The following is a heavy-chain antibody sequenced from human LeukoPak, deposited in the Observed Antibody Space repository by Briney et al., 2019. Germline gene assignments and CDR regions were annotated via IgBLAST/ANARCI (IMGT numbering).Heavy chain of an antibody. V-gene: IGHV3-53*01. CDR3: ARGGGYGQDFDY. Sequence: GGSLRLSCAASGISVSSNYMSGVRQAPGKGVEWVSVLYSGGSIYYADSVTGRFTISRDNSKNTLYLQMNSLRAEDTAVYYCARGGGYGQDFDYWGQGTLVTVSS. J-gene: IGHJ4*02. CDR2: LYSGGSI. D-gene: IGHD5-12*01. CDR1: GISVSSNY.